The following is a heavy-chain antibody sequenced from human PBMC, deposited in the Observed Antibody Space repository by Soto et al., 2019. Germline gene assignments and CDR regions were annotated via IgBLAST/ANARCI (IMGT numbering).Heavy chain of an antibody. CDR1: GYTFTSYG. D-gene: IGHD1-7*01. J-gene: IGHJ5*02. V-gene: IGHV1-18*01. CDR2: ISAYNGNT. CDR3: ARDRGYNWNYGWFDP. Sequence: QVQLVQSGAEVKKPGASVKVSCKASGYTFTSYGISWVRQAPGQGLEWMGRISAYNGNTNYAQKLQGRVTMTTDTSTSTAYMELRTLRSDDTAVYYCARDRGYNWNYGWFDPWGQGTLVTVSS.